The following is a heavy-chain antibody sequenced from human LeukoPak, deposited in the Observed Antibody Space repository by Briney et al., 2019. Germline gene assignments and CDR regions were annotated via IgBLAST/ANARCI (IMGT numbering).Heavy chain of an antibody. CDR2: IQYDDSIK. CDR3: AKDTTGDQRPSYY. Sequence: PGGSLRLSCAASGFTFSRYGMHWVRQAAGKGLEWVAFIQYDDSIKFYADSVRGRFTISRDNSKNTLYLQMNSLRAEDTAVYYCAKDTTGDQRPSYYWGQGTLVTVSS. V-gene: IGHV3-30*02. J-gene: IGHJ4*02. D-gene: IGHD6-25*01. CDR1: GFTFSRYG.